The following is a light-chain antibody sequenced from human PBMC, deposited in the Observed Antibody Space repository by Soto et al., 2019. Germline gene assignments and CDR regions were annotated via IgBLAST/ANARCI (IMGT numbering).Light chain of an antibody. CDR2: ATS. CDR1: QGIAPY. CDR3: QKYNSAPLT. V-gene: IGKV1-27*01. Sequence: DVQMTQSPSSLSAFVGDRVTITCRASQGIAPYLAWFQQKPGKVPKLLIYATSTLQSGVPSRFSGSGTGTDFPLTINSLQPEDVGTYYCQKYNSAPLTFGGGTKVAIK. J-gene: IGKJ4*01.